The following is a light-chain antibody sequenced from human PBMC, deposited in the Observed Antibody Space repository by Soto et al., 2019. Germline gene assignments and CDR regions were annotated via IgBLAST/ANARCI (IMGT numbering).Light chain of an antibody. Sequence: NFMLTQPHSVAESQGKTVTISCTRSSGSIASNYVQWYQQRPGSSPTTVIYEDYQRPSGVPDRFSGSIDSSSNSASLTISVLETDDEADYYCQSYDATNQVFGGGTKLTVL. V-gene: IGLV6-57*01. J-gene: IGLJ3*02. CDR3: QSYDATNQV. CDR1: SGSIASNY. CDR2: EDY.